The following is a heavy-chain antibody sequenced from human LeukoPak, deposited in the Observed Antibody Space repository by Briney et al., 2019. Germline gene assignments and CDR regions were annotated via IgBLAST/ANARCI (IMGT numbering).Heavy chain of an antibody. CDR3: ARARRGYSYGRGRFNYFDY. V-gene: IGHV4-34*01. D-gene: IGHD5-18*01. Sequence: PSETLSLTCAVYGGSFSGYYWSWIRRPPGKGLEWIGEINHSGSTNYNPSLKSRVTISVDTSKNQFSLKLSSVTAADTAVYYCARARRGYSYGRGRFNYFDYWGQGTLVTVSS. CDR1: GGSFSGYY. CDR2: INHSGST. J-gene: IGHJ4*02.